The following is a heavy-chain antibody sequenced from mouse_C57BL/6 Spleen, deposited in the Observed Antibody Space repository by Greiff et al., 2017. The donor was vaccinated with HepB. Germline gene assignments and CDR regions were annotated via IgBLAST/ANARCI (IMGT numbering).Heavy chain of an antibody. CDR3: ARMAHCCSSSYWYFDV. V-gene: IGHV1-18*01. D-gene: IGHD1-1*01. J-gene: IGHJ1*03. CDR1: GYTFTDYY. Sequence: EVQLQQPGAELVKPGASVKISCKASGYTFTDYYMDWVKQSHGQGLEWIGDINPNNGGTNYNQKFKGKATLTVDKSSSTAYMQLSSLTSEDTAVYYCARMAHCCSSSYWYFDVWGTGTTVTVSS. CDR2: INPNNGGT.